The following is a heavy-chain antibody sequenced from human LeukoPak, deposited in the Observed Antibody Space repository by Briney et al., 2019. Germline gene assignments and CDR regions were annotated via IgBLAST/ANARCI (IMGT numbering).Heavy chain of an antibody. CDR3: AKGSSGYFADL. D-gene: IGHD3-22*01. CDR2: ISNDGGGT. CDR1: GFIFNNYG. J-gene: IGHJ5*02. Sequence: GGSLRLSCVASGFIFNNYGLIWVRQAPGKGLEWVSAISNDGGGTTYAASVNGRFTISRDNSKNTLFLQMNSLRAEDTALYYCAKGSSGYFADLWGQGTLVTVSS. V-gene: IGHV3-23*01.